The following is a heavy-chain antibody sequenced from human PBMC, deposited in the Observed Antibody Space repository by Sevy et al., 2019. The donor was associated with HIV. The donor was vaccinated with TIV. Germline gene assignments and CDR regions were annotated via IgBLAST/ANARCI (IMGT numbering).Heavy chain of an antibody. CDR2: ISSSSNYI. CDR3: ARDGGCSSTACLLYFDY. Sequence: GGSLRLSCVVSGFTFSKYPMNWVRQAPGKRLEWVSSISSSSNYIYYGDSVKGRFTISRDNAKNSLYLQMNSLRADDTAVYYCARDGGCSSTACLLYFDYWGQGTLVTVSS. V-gene: IGHV3-21*01. J-gene: IGHJ4*02. D-gene: IGHD2-2*01. CDR1: GFTFSKYP.